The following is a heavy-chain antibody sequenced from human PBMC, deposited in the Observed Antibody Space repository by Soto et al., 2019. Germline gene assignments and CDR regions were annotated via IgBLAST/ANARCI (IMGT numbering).Heavy chain of an antibody. J-gene: IGHJ4*02. CDR1: GGSISSGSYY. Sequence: QVQLQESGPGLVKPSQTLSLTCTVSGGSISSGSYYWTWIRQHPGKGLEWIGYIYSTESTNYNPSLKSRLTISVDMSASQFSLKLSSVTVADTGVYYCARSDSSGKTRYYFDHWGQGTLVTVSS. D-gene: IGHD3-22*01. V-gene: IGHV4-31*03. CDR3: ARSDSSGKTRYYFDH. CDR2: IYSTEST.